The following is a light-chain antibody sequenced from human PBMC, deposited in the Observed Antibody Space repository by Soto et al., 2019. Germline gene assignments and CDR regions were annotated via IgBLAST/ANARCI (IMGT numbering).Light chain of an antibody. CDR2: DVN. CDR1: SSDVGGYSY. Sequence: QSVLTQPRSVSGSPGQSVTISCTGTSSDVGGYSYVSWYQHHPGKAPKLMIYDVNQRPSGVPDRFSGSKSGDTASLTISGLQAEDEADYYCNSYTSSSTYVFGTGTKVTVL. V-gene: IGLV2-11*01. J-gene: IGLJ1*01. CDR3: NSYTSSSTYV.